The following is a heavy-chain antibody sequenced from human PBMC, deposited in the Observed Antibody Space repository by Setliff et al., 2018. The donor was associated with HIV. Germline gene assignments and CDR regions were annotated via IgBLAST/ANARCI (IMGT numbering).Heavy chain of an antibody. CDR3: AREIQFSATTYYYYYVDD. J-gene: IGHJ6*03. V-gene: IGHV4-4*07. Sequence: SETLSLTCTVSGGFISSYYWNWIRQPAGKGLEWIGRIYTSGSTNYNPSLKSRVTLSVDTSKNQFSLKVTSVTAADTAVYYCAREIQFSATTYYYYYVDDWGRGTTVTVSS. D-gene: IGHD5-18*01. CDR1: GGFISSYY. CDR2: IYTSGST.